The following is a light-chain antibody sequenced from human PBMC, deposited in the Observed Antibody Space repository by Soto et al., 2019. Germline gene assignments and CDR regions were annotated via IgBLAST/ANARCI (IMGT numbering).Light chain of an antibody. CDR1: SNDVGNYNY. Sequence: QSVLTQPPSASGSPGQSVTISCTGTSNDVGNYNYVSWYQQHPGKAPKVLISEVSKRPSGVPDRFSGSKSGNMASLTVSGXXXEXXADYYCSSYSGTNNLLIFGGGTKLTVL. J-gene: IGLJ2*01. CDR3: SSYSGTNNLLI. V-gene: IGLV2-8*01. CDR2: EVS.